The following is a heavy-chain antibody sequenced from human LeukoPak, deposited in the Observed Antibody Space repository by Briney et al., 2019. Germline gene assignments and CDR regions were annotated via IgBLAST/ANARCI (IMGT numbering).Heavy chain of an antibody. CDR2: ISSSSSTI. CDR3: ARDRTMITFGGVIVNAFDI. V-gene: IGHV3-48*04. J-gene: IGHJ3*02. D-gene: IGHD3-16*02. Sequence: GGSLRLSCAASGFTFSSYSMNWVRQAPGKGLEWVSYISSSSSTIYYADSVKGRFTISRDNAKNSLYLQMNSLRAEDTAVYYCARDRTMITFGGVIVNAFDIWGQGTMVTVSS. CDR1: GFTFSSYS.